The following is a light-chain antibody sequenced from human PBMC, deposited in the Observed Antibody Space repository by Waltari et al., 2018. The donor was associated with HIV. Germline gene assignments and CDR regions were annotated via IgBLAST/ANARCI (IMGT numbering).Light chain of an antibody. V-gene: IGLV2-23*02. CDR3: CSYANSSDV. CDR2: DVS. CDR1: SSDVGSYNL. Sequence: SALTQPAPMSGSPGQSITISCTGTSSDVGSYNLVSWYQQHPGKATKFITYDVSKRPSGVSNRFSGSKSGNTASLTISGLQAEDEADYYCCSYANSSDVFGGGTKVTVL. J-gene: IGLJ2*01.